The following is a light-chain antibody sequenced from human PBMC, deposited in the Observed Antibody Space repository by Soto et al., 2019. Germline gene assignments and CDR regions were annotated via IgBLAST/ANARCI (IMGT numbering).Light chain of an antibody. V-gene: IGKV3-15*01. CDR2: DTS. CDR3: QQYHNWPPIT. CDR1: QSVSSS. J-gene: IGKJ5*01. Sequence: EIVVTQSPATLSVSPGERVTLSCRASQSVSSSLAWYQQRPGQAPRLLIYDTSTRAAGIAARFSGSGSGTEFTLTISSLQSEDFAVYYCQQYHNWPPITFGQGTRLDIK.